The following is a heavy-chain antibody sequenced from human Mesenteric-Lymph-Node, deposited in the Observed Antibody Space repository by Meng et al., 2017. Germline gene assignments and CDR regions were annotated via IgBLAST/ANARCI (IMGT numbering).Heavy chain of an antibody. CDR2: ISSNSYYI. V-gene: IGHV3-21*01. CDR3: AEGSGSYAVAY. Sequence: EVQLVESGGGLAKPGGSLRFSCAASGFTFSSYSMNWVRQTPGKGLEWVSYISSNSYYISYADSVKGRFTISRDNAKNSVYLQMNSLRAEDTAVYYCAEGSGSYAVAYWGQGTLVTVSS. CDR1: GFTFSSYS. D-gene: IGHD1-26*01. J-gene: IGHJ4*02.